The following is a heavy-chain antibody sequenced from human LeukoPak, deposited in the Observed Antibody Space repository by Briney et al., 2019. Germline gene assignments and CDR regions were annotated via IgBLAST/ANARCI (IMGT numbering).Heavy chain of an antibody. V-gene: IGHV1-69*01. D-gene: IGHD2-2*01. CDR2: IIPIFGTA. J-gene: IGHJ4*02. Sequence: SVKVSCKASGGTFSSYAISWVRQAPGQGLEWMGGIIPIFGTADYAQKFQGRVTITADESTSTAYMELSSLRSEDTAVYYCARVSARYCSSTSCYYFDYWGQGTLVTVSS. CDR3: ARVSARYCSSTSCYYFDY. CDR1: GGTFSSYA.